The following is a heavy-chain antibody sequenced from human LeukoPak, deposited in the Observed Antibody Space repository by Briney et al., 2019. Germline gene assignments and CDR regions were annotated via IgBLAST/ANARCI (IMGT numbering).Heavy chain of an antibody. CDR2: IYYSGST. D-gene: IGHD3-10*01. V-gene: IGHV4-39*01. J-gene: IGHJ6*03. CDR1: SGSISSSSYY. CDR3: ARLRIYGSGRGVHYMDV. Sequence: TSETLSLTCTVSSGSISSSSYYWGWIRQPPGKGLEWIGSIYYSGSTYYIPSLKSRVTISVDTSKNQFSLKLSSVTAADTAVYYCARLRIYGSGRGVHYMDVWGKGTTVTISS.